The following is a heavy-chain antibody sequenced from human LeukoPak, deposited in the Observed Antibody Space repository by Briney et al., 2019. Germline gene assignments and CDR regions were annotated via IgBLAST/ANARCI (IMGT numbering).Heavy chain of an antibody. CDR1: GGSISSYY. Sequence: SETLSLTCTVSGGSISSYYWSWIRQPPGMGLEWIGYSHGNGDTNYNPSLKSRVTISVDTSKNQCSLKLTSVTAADTAVYYCARHRAYDSGTYYRWFDPWGPGTLVTVSS. V-gene: IGHV4-59*08. CDR3: ARHRAYDSGTYYRWFDP. D-gene: IGHD3-22*01. J-gene: IGHJ5*02. CDR2: SHGNGDT.